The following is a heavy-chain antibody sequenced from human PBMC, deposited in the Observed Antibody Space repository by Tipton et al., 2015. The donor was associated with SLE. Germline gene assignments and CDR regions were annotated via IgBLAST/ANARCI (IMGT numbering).Heavy chain of an antibody. CDR1: GFTFGDYA. CDR2: IRSKAYAGTT. J-gene: IGHJ4*02. CDR3: SRGGSTWYVGFDY. D-gene: IGHD6-13*01. V-gene: IGHV3-49*03. Sequence: RSLRLSCTASGFTFGDYAMSWFRQAPGKGLEWVGFIRSKAYAGTTDYAASVKGRFTISRDDSKSIAYLQMSSLKTEDTAVYYCSRGGSTWYVGFDYWGQGTLVAVSS.